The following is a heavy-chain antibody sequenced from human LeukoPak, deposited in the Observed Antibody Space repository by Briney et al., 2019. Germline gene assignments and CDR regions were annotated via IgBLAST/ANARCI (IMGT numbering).Heavy chain of an antibody. CDR1: GGSITSSTYY. Sequence: SETLSLTCTVSGGSITSSTYYWGWIRQPPGKGLEWIGSINYSGSTYYTPSLKSRITISVDTSKRQFSLKLISVTAADTAVYFCARMGRGVAVAGDWGQGTLVTVSS. J-gene: IGHJ4*02. V-gene: IGHV4-39*01. CDR2: INYSGST. CDR3: ARMGRGVAVAGD. D-gene: IGHD6-19*01.